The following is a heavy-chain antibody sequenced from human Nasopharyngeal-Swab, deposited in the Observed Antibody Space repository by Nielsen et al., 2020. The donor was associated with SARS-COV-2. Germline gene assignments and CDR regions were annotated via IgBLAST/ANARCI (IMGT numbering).Heavy chain of an antibody. D-gene: IGHD3-3*01. V-gene: IGHV4-34*01. Sequence: SETLSLTCAVYGGSFSGYYWSWIRQPPGKGLEWIGEINHSGSTNYNPSLKSRVTISVDTSKNQFSLKLSSVTDADTAVYYCATSAGFFWSGYYMDYWGQGTLITVSS. CDR2: INHSGST. J-gene: IGHJ4*02. CDR1: GGSFSGYY. CDR3: ATSAGFFWSGYYMDY.